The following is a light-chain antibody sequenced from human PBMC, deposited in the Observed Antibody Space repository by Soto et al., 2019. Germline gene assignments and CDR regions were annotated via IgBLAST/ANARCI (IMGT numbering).Light chain of an antibody. CDR2: GAS. V-gene: IGKV3-20*01. CDR1: QSVSRNF. J-gene: IGKJ1*01. CDR3: QQYGSSPWT. Sequence: EIVLTQSPVTLSLSPAARSTLSCTASQSVSRNFLAWYRQKPGQAPRLLIYGASNRATDTPDRFSGSGSGADFSLTISRLEPEDFAVYYCQQYGSSPWTFGQGTKVDIK.